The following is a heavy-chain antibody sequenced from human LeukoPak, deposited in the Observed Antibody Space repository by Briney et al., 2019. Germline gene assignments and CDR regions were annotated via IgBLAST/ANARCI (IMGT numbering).Heavy chain of an antibody. J-gene: IGHJ5*02. CDR3: ARDRAEGKTWVEFDP. Sequence: GGSLRLSCAASGFIVNSYAMSGVRQAPGKGLAWVSLIYSDGVTQYADSVKGRFTISRDNSKNTLYLQMNSLRDEDTAVYFCARDRAEGKTWVEFDPWGQGTLVTVSS. CDR2: IYSDGVT. CDR1: GFIVNSYA. V-gene: IGHV3-66*02.